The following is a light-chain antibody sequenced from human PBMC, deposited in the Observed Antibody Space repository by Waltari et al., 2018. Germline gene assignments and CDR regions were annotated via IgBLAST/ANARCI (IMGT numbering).Light chain of an antibody. V-gene: IGLV2-23*01. CDR1: SSDVGGYNL. Sequence: QSALTQPASVSGSPGQSITSSCPGTSSDVGGYNLVSWYQQHPGTAPKLIIYGGSKRPSGVSNRFSGSKSGNTASLTISGLQAEDEAAYYCCSYTTSITWVFGGGTKLTVL. CDR3: CSYTTSITWV. J-gene: IGLJ3*02. CDR2: GGS.